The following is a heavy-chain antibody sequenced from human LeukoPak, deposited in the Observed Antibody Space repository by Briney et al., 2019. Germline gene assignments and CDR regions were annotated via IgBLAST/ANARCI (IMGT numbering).Heavy chain of an antibody. Sequence: ASVKVSCKASGYTFTSYAMHWVRQAPGQRLEWMGWINAGNGNTKYSQKFQGRVTMTRDTSTSTVYMELSSLRSEDTAVYYCARDRYYDSSGPFDYWGQGTLVTVSS. CDR3: ARDRYYDSSGPFDY. D-gene: IGHD3-22*01. CDR1: GYTFTSYA. CDR2: INAGNGNT. V-gene: IGHV1-3*01. J-gene: IGHJ4*02.